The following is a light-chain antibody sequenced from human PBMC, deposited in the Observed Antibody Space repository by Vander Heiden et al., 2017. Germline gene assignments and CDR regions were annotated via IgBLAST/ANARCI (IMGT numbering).Light chain of an antibody. CDR2: LGS. CDR3: RQALQNPHT. V-gene: IGKV2-28*01. Sequence: DIVMTQSPLSLPVTPGEPASISCRSSQSLLHSNGYNYLDWYLQKPGQSPQLLIYLGSNRASGVPDRFSGSGSRTDVTRKISRVAAEDVGVSYCRQALQNPHTFGHGTKVEIK. CDR1: QSLLHSNGYNY. J-gene: IGKJ3*01.